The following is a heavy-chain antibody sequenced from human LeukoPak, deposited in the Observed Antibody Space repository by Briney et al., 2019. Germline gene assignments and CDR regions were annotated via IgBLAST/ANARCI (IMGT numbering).Heavy chain of an antibody. J-gene: IGHJ3*02. CDR1: GYTLTELS. D-gene: IGHD2-15*01. CDR3: ATAVYCSGGSCYTSPSAFDI. Sequence: GASEKVSCKVSGYTLTELSMHWVRQAPGKGLEWMGGFDPEDGETIYAQKFQGRVTMTEDTSTDTAYMELSSLRSEDTAVYYCATAVYCSGGSCYTSPSAFDIWGQGTMVTVSS. V-gene: IGHV1-24*01. CDR2: FDPEDGET.